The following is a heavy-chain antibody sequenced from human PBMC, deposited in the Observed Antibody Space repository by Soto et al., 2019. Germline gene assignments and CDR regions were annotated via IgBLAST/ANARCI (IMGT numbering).Heavy chain of an antibody. CDR3: ASLPAAGTSSRDYYDVMDV. V-gene: IGHV5-51*01. Sequence: PGESLKISCKGSGYSFTSYWIGWVRQMPGKGLEWMGIIYPGDSDTRYSPSFQGQVTISADKSISTAYLQWSSLKASDTAMYYCASLPAAGTSSRDYYDVMDVWGQGTTVTVSS. CDR2: IYPGDSDT. CDR1: GYSFTSYW. J-gene: IGHJ6*02. D-gene: IGHD6-13*01.